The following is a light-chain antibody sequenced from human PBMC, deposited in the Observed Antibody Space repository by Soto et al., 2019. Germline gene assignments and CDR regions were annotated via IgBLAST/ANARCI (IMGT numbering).Light chain of an antibody. Sequence: IVLTQSPATLSLFPVERATLSCRASQSVSSYLAWYQQKPGQAPRLLIYDASNRATGIPDRFSGSGSATDFTLTISRLEPDDFAVYYCQQHGTSPITFGQGTRLEIK. J-gene: IGKJ5*01. V-gene: IGKV3-11*01. CDR1: QSVSSY. CDR2: DAS. CDR3: QQHGTSPIT.